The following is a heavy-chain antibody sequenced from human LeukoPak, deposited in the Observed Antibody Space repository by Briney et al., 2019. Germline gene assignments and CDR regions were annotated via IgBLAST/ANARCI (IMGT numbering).Heavy chain of an antibody. Sequence: GGSLRLSCAPSGFTVTGNDMNWLRQAPGKGLEWVSLIYAGGGASAYYADSVRGRFTGPRDDSKNTLDLQMNSLKPDDTAVYYCLPQGPGSPPRWSRGSLASVSS. J-gene: IGHJ4*02. V-gene: IGHV3-53*05. D-gene: IGHD1-26*01. CDR1: GFTVTGND. CDR2: IYAGGGASA. CDR3: LPQGPGSPPR.